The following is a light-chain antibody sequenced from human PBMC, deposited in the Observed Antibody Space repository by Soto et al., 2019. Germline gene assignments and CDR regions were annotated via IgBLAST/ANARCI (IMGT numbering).Light chain of an antibody. Sequence: EIVITQSPSTLSLSPVEGATLSCRASQGIGDTLAWYQQKPGQTPRLLIYDTSIRATGVPARFSGSRSGAEFTLTISSLQSEDFAVYYCQHYVNWPLTFGGGTKVDIK. CDR3: QHYVNWPLT. J-gene: IGKJ4*01. V-gene: IGKV3-15*01. CDR2: DTS. CDR1: QGIGDT.